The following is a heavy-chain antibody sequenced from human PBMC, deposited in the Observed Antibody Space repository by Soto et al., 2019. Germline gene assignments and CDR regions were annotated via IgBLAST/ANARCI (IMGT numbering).Heavy chain of an antibody. CDR2: ISYDGSKK. Sequence: QVQLVESGGGVVQPGRSLRLSCAASGFTFSSYGMHWVRQAPGMGLEWVAVISYDGSKKYYAVSVKGRFTISRDNSKNTLYLQMNSLRAEDTAVYYCAKDRVGASSGWRLDAFDLWGQGTLVTVSS. J-gene: IGHJ3*01. V-gene: IGHV3-30*18. CDR3: AKDRVGASSGWRLDAFDL. D-gene: IGHD6-19*01. CDR1: GFTFSSYG.